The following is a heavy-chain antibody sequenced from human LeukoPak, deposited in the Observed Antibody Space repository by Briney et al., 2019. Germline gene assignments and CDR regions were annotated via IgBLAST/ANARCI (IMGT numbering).Heavy chain of an antibody. V-gene: IGHV3-30*03. D-gene: IGHD3-9*01. CDR2: ITREGRND. CDR3: ARGGFFDYFVDC. J-gene: IGHJ4*02. Sequence: GGSLRLSCVASGVTFSSRAFHWVRQAPGNGLQWVALITREGRNDLYDDSVKGRFTISRHNSKKLLILEMNRPTPKDTAVSFCARGGFFDYFVDCWGQGTLVTVSS. CDR1: GVTFSSRA.